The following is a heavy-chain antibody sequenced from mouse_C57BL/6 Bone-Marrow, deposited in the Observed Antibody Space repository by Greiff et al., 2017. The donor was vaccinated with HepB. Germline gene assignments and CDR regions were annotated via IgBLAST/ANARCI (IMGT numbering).Heavy chain of an antibody. CDR1: EYEFPSHD. CDR3: ASPITTVVAAWFAY. CDR2: INSDGGST. Sequence: EVKVEESGGGLVQPGESLKLSCESNEYEFPSHDMSWVRKTPEKRLELVAAINSDGGSTYYPDTMERRFIISRDNTKKTLYLQMSSLRSEDTALYYCASPITTVVAAWFAYWGQGTLVTVSA. V-gene: IGHV5-2*03. D-gene: IGHD1-1*01. J-gene: IGHJ3*01.